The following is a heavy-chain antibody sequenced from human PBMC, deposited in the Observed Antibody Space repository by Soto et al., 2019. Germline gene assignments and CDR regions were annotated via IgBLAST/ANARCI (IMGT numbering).Heavy chain of an antibody. D-gene: IGHD1-26*01. V-gene: IGHV4-59*01. CDR1: SISTYY. Sequence: QVQLQESGPGLVKPSETLSLTCTVDSISTYYWNWIRQSPGKGLEWIGYIYYMGRTNYNPSLRSRVNMSIDTSRNQFSLKLRSVTAADTAVYYCARDPVGVTHFDYWGQGALVTVSS. CDR3: ARDPVGVTHFDY. J-gene: IGHJ4*02. CDR2: IYYMGRT.